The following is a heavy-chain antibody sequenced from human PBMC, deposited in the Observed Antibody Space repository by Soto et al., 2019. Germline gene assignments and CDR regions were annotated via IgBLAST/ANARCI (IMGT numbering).Heavy chain of an antibody. V-gene: IGHV3-33*01. D-gene: IGHD3-3*01. J-gene: IGHJ4*02. CDR3: ARARVAVFWSGYRY. CDR1: GFTFSSYG. Sequence: QVQLVESGGGVVQPGRSLRLSCAASGFTFSSYGMHWVRQAPGKGLECVAVIWYDGSNKYDADSVKGRFTISRNNSKNTLYLQMNSLRAEDTAVYYCARARVAVFWSGYRYCGQGTLVTVSS. CDR2: IWYDGSNK.